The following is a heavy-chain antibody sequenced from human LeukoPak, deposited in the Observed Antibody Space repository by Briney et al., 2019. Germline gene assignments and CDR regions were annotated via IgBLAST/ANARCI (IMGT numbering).Heavy chain of an antibody. D-gene: IGHD1-26*01. CDR3: AREAKVGGALQY. CDR1: GFTFSDYW. CDR2: INTDGTFT. V-gene: IGHV3-74*01. Sequence: GGSLRLSCETSGFTFSDYWMHWVRQAPGKGLEWVSRINTDGTFTRYPDSVQGRFTISRDTAKNTLLLQMNSLRAEDTAVYYCAREAKVGGALQYWGQRTLVTVSS. J-gene: IGHJ4*02.